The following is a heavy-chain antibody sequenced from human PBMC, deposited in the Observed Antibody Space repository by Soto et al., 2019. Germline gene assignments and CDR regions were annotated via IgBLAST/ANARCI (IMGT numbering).Heavy chain of an antibody. V-gene: IGHV3-23*01. J-gene: IGHJ6*03. CDR1: GFTFSSYA. CDR3: AKGSRSSSRYYYYYMDV. CDR2: ISGSGGSK. D-gene: IGHD6-6*01. Sequence: GGSLRLSCAASGFTFSSYAMSWVRQAPGKGLEWVSVISGSGGSKYYADSVKGRFTISRDNSKNTLNLQMNSLRAEDTAVYYCAKGSRSSSRYYYYYMDVWGKGTTVTVSS.